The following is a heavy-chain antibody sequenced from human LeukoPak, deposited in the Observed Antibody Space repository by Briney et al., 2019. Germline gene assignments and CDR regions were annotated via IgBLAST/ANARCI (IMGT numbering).Heavy chain of an antibody. CDR1: GGSIRSHS. V-gene: IGHV4-59*11. CDR3: AKSYDFWSGYHDS. Sequence: SETLSLTCTVSGGSIRSHSWNWIRQPPGKGLEWIGNIHYSGSTNYNPSLKSRGTISVDTSKNQFSLQVSSVTAADTAVYYCAKSYDFWSGYHDSWGQGTRVTVSS. J-gene: IGHJ4*02. CDR2: IHYSGST. D-gene: IGHD3-3*01.